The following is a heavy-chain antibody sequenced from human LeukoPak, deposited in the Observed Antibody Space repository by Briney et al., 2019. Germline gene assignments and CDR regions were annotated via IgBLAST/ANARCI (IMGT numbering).Heavy chain of an antibody. CDR3: ARDLPSWFGELFHKGYPFDY. Sequence: SETLSLTCTVSGGSISSSSYYWGWIRQPPGKGPEWIGSIYYSGSTYYNPSLKSRVTISVDTSKNQFSLKLSSVTAADTAVYYCARDLPSWFGELFHKGYPFDYWGQGTLVTVSS. V-gene: IGHV4-39*07. D-gene: IGHD3-10*01. J-gene: IGHJ4*02. CDR2: IYYSGST. CDR1: GGSISSSSYY.